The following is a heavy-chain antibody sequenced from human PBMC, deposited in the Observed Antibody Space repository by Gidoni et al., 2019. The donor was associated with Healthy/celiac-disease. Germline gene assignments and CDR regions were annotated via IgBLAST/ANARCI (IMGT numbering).Heavy chain of an antibody. Sequence: KGLEWIGEINHSGSTNYNPSLKSRVTISVDTSKNQFSLKLSSVTAADTAVYYCARGGRRGSSYYGSGSYYEFDYWGQGTLVTVSS. CDR2: INHSGST. D-gene: IGHD3-10*01. V-gene: IGHV4-34*01. J-gene: IGHJ4*02. CDR3: ARGGRRGSSYYGSGSYYEFDY.